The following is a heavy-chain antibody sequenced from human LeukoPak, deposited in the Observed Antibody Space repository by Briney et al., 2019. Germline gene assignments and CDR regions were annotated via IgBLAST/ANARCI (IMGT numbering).Heavy chain of an antibody. Sequence: SETLSLTCAVSGGSISSYYWSWIRQPPGKGLEWIGYIYYSGSTNYNPSLKSRVTISVDTSKNQFSLKLSSVTAADTAVYYCAREAVAGKGPYFDYRGQGTLVTVSS. J-gene: IGHJ4*02. V-gene: IGHV4-59*01. CDR1: GGSISSYY. D-gene: IGHD6-19*01. CDR2: IYYSGST. CDR3: AREAVAGKGPYFDY.